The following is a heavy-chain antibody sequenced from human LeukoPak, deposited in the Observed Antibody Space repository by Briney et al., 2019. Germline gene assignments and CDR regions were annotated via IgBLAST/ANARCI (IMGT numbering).Heavy chain of an antibody. CDR2: ISYDGSNK. J-gene: IGHJ4*02. V-gene: IGHV3-30*03. CDR1: GFTFSRYG. Sequence: GGSLRLSCAAPGFTFSRYGLHWVRQAPGKGLEWVAVISYDGSNKYYADSVKGRFTISRDNSKNTLYLQMNSLRAEDTAVYYCGLLWFGEFDYWGQGTLVTVSS. CDR3: GLLWFGEFDY. D-gene: IGHD3-10*01.